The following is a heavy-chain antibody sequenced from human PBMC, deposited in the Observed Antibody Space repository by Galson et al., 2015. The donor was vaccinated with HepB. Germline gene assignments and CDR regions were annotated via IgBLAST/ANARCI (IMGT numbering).Heavy chain of an antibody. V-gene: IGHV3-69-1*01. CDR1: GFTFSDYN. Sequence: SLRLSCAASGFTFSDYNMNWVRQAPGKGLEWVSSITSSANRDYADSLKGRFTISRDNDKNSLYLQLNSLRAEDTAVYYCARGYYCGGNCYSSICDFWGRGTLVTVSS. CDR2: ITSSANR. D-gene: IGHD2-21*02. J-gene: IGHJ4*02. CDR3: ARGYYCGGNCYSSICDF.